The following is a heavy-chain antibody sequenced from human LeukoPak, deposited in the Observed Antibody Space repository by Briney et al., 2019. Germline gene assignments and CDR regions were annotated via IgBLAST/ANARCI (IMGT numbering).Heavy chain of an antibody. D-gene: IGHD6-13*01. J-gene: IGHJ4*02. CDR3: ARDLSESVAGTGFDY. CDR2: INTDGSTT. Sequence: GGSLRLSCAASGFIFSSYWMHWVSQAPGKGLVWVTRINTDGSTTNYADSVKGRFTISRDNAKNTPYLQMDSLRAEDTAVYYCARDLSESVAGTGFDYWGQGTLVTVSS. CDR1: GFIFSSYW. V-gene: IGHV3-74*01.